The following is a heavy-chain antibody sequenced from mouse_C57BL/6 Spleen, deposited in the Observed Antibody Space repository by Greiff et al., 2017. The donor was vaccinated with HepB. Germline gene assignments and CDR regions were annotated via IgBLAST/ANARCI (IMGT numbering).Heavy chain of an antibody. J-gene: IGHJ3*01. D-gene: IGHD2-10*02. V-gene: IGHV1-52*01. CDR2: IDPSDSET. CDR1: GYTFTSYW. Sequence: QVQLQQPGAELVRPGSSVKLSCKASGYTFTSYWMHWVKQRPIQGLEWIGNIDPSDSETHYNQKFKDKATLTVDKSSSTAYMQLSSLTSEDSAVYYCARWEYGNYFAYWGQGTLVTVSA. CDR3: ARWEYGNYFAY.